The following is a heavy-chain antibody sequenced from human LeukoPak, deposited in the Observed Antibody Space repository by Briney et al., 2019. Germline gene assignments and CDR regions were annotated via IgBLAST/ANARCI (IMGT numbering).Heavy chain of an antibody. D-gene: IGHD3-10*01. V-gene: IGHV3-23*01. CDR3: AKRREGEDY. Sequence: GGSLRLSCAASGFTFSNYAMSWVRQAPGKGLEWVSSISITGGNTDYADSVKGRFTISRDNSKNTLYLQMNSLRAEDTAVYYCAKRREGEDYWGQGTLVTVSS. J-gene: IGHJ4*02. CDR2: ISITGGNT. CDR1: GFTFSNYA.